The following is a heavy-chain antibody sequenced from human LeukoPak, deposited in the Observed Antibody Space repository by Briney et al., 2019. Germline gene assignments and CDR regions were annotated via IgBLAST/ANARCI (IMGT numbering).Heavy chain of an antibody. CDR3: VRSTGSYSQSDY. V-gene: IGHV4-38-2*01. J-gene: IGHJ4*02. D-gene: IGHD1-26*01. CDR1: GYSISSGYY. Sequence: PSETLPLTCVVSGYSISSGYYWGWIRQPPGRGLEWIGIIHHSGTTYYNPSLKSRVTISLDTSKNQLSLMLSSVTAADTAVYYCVRSTGSYSQSDYWGQGTLVTVSS. CDR2: IHHSGTT.